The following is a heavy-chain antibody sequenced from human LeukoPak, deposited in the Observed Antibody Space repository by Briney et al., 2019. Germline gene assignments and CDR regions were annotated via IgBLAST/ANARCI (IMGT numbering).Heavy chain of an antibody. Sequence: ASVKVSCKASGYTFTSYDINWVRQATGQGLEWMGWMNPNSGNTGYAQKIQGRVTITRNTSISTAYMELGSLRSEDTAVYYWARGVYYDSSGQRSNWFDTWGQGTLVTVSS. CDR2: MNPNSGNT. V-gene: IGHV1-8*03. D-gene: IGHD3-22*01. J-gene: IGHJ5*02. CDR3: ARGVYYDSSGQRSNWFDT. CDR1: GYTFTSYD.